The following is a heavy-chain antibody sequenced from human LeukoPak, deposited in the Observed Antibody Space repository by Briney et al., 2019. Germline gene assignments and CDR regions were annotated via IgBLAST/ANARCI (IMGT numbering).Heavy chain of an antibody. J-gene: IGHJ4*02. CDR1: GRSISSSSYY. V-gene: IGHV4-39*07. CDR3: ARRGRWTNLGYFDY. Sequence: SETLSLTCTVSGRSISSSSYYWGWIRQPPGKGLEWIGSIYYSGSTYYNPSLKSRVTISVDTSKNQFSLKLSSVTAADTAVYYCARRGRWTNLGYFDYWGQGTLVTVSS. D-gene: IGHD4-23*01. CDR2: IYYSGST.